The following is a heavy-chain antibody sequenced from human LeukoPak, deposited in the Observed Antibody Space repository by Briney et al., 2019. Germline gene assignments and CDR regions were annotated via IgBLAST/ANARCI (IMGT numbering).Heavy chain of an antibody. CDR2: IMPMFGKA. V-gene: IGHV1-69*06. CDR1: GGTFSSYD. Sequence: ASVKVSCKASGGTFSSYDISWVRQAPGQGLEWMGGIMPMFGKANYAQKSHGRVTTTADKATSTAYMELSSLRSEDTAVYYCAGGRTDIVVVPATLRNYYFDYWGQGTLVTVSS. D-gene: IGHD2-2*01. CDR3: AGGRTDIVVVPATLRNYYFDY. J-gene: IGHJ4*02.